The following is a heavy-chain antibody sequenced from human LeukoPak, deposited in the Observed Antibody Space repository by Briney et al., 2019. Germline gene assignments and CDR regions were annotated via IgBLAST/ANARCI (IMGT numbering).Heavy chain of an antibody. D-gene: IGHD2-21*02. J-gene: IGHJ4*02. CDR3: ARHGHHGDHDY. CDR1: GGSISSSSYY. CDR2: IYYTGST. Sequence: PSETLSLTCTVSGGSISSSSYYWGWIRQPPGKGLEWIESIYYTGSTYYNPSLKSRVTISVDTSKNQFSLKLTSATAADTAVYYCARHGHHGDHDYWGQGTLVTVSS. V-gene: IGHV4-39*01.